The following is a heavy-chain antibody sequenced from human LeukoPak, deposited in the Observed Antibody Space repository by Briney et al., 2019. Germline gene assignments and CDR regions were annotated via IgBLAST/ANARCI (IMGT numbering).Heavy chain of an antibody. Sequence: PGGSPRLSCAASGFTFSSYAMSWVRQAPGKGLEWVSAISGSGGSTYYADSVKGRFTISRDNSKNTLYLQMNSLRAEDTAVYYCAKGPSGYYGMDVWGQGTTVTVSS. D-gene: IGHD6-25*01. V-gene: IGHV3-23*01. CDR1: GFTFSSYA. CDR2: ISGSGGST. CDR3: AKGPSGYYGMDV. J-gene: IGHJ6*02.